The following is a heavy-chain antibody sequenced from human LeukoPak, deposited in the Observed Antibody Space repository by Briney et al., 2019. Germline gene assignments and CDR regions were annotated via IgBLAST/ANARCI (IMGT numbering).Heavy chain of an antibody. CDR1: GFTFSNYW. J-gene: IGHJ3*01. CDR3: TRDEF. CDR2: MKKDGSEK. V-gene: IGHV3-7*05. Sequence: GGSLRLSCVGSGFTFSNYWMSWVRQAPGKGLEWVANMKKDGSEKYYVDSVKGRFTISRDNAKNSLYLQMDSLRAEDTAVYYCTRDEFWGQGTMVTVSS.